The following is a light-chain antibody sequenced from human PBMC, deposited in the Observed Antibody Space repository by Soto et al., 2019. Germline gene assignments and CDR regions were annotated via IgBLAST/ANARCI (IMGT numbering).Light chain of an antibody. CDR3: RSYAGSNTHYV. V-gene: IGLV2-14*03. Sequence: QSALTQPASVSGSPGQSIAISCTGTSSDVGAYNYVSWYQHHPGKAPELLLYDVSNRPSGVSDRFSGSRSGNTASLTISALQAEDEADYYCRSYAGSNTHYVFGTGTKLTVL. CDR2: DVS. J-gene: IGLJ1*01. CDR1: SSDVGAYNY.